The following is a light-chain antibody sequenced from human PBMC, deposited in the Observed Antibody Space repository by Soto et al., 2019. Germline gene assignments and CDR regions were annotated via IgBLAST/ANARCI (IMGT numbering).Light chain of an antibody. V-gene: IGKV3-20*01. CDR3: QHYGDSPPAYT. Sequence: EIVLTQSPGTLSLSPGERATLSCRASQSVSSSFLAWYQQRPGQTPRLLIFGASYRATGIQDRFSGSGSGTDFALTISRLEPEDFAVYYCQHYGDSPPAYTFGPGTNVDSK. CDR2: GAS. J-gene: IGKJ3*01. CDR1: QSVSSSF.